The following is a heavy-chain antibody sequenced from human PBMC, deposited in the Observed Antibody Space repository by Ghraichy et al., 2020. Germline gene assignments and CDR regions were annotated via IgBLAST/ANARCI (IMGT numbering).Heavy chain of an antibody. D-gene: IGHD2-21*01. CDR2: INSDGSST. J-gene: IGHJ6*02. CDR1: GFTFSVYW. V-gene: IGHV3-74*01. CDR3: ARDSSPRCGCLCYDMDV. Sequence: GGSLRLSCAASGFTFSVYWMHWVRRAPGKGLVWVSRINSDGSSTAYADSVKGRFTISRDNAKNTLFLQMSSLRDEDTAVYYCARDSSPRCGCLCYDMDVWGQGTTVTVSS.